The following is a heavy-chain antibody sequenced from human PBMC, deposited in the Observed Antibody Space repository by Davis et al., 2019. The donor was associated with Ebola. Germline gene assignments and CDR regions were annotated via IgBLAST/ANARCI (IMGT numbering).Heavy chain of an antibody. V-gene: IGHV1-2*02. CDR3: ARGSNFWSGYFMAYFDY. D-gene: IGHD3-3*01. CDR2: INPNSGDT. Sequence: ASVKVSCKASGYTFTSYGISWVRQAPGQGLEWMGWINPNSGDTKYAQKFQGIISMTRDTTTNTAYMELTRPTFDDTAVYFCARGSNFWSGYFMAYFDYWGQGTLVTVSS. CDR1: GYTFTSYG. J-gene: IGHJ4*02.